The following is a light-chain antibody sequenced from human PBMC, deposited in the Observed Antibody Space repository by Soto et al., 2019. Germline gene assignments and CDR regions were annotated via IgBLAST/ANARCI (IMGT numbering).Light chain of an antibody. V-gene: IGKV1-5*03. CDR1: QSISSW. CDR2: KAS. J-gene: IGKJ4*01. CDR3: QQYNSYPT. Sequence: DIQMTQSPSTLSASVGDRVTITCRGSQSISSWLAWYQQKPGKAPNLLIYKASRLESGVPSRFSGSGSGTEFTLTISSLQPDDFATYYCQQYNSYPTFGGGTKVEIK.